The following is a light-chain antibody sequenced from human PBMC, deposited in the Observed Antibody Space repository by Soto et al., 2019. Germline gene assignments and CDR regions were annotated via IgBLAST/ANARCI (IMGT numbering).Light chain of an antibody. CDR2: KAS. V-gene: IGKV1-5*03. J-gene: IGKJ4*01. CDR1: QTISTW. CDR3: QQINSYPLT. Sequence: IQMTQSPSTLSASVGDRVTFTCRASQTISTWLAWYQQKPGEAPKLLIYKASTLEVGVPSRFSASGSGTEFTLTINTLQPADFATYYCQQINSYPLTFGGGTKVEIK.